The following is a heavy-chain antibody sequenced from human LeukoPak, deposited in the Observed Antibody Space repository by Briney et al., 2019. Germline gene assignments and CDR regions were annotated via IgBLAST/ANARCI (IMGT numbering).Heavy chain of an antibody. V-gene: IGHV4-30-2*01. Sequence: SETLSLTCTVSGGSISSGGYYWSWIRQPPGKGLEWIRYIYHSGSTYYNPSLKSRVTISVDRSKNQFSLKLSSVTAADTAVYYCARGGGYCSSTSCYPFDYWGQGTLVTVSS. J-gene: IGHJ4*02. CDR1: GGSISSGGYY. CDR3: ARGGGYCSSTSCYPFDY. CDR2: IYHSGST. D-gene: IGHD2-2*01.